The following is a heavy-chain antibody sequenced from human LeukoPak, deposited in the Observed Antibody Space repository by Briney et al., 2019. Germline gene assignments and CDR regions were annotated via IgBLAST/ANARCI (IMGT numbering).Heavy chain of an antibody. CDR2: ISTSGTYV. CDR3: ARDSSGYYYAQNYFHY. V-gene: IGHV3-21*01. J-gene: IGHJ4*02. D-gene: IGHD3-22*01. CDR1: GFTFSTYT. Sequence: WGSLRLSCAASGFTFSTYTMNWVRQAPGKGLERVSSISTSGTYVWYEGSVKGRFTISRDNAKNSVYLQMNSLRAVDTAVYYCARDSSGYYYAQNYFHYWGQGTLVTVSS.